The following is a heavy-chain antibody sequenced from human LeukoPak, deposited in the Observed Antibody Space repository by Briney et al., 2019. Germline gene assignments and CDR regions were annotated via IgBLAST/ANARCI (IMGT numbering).Heavy chain of an antibody. D-gene: IGHD3-10*01. CDR3: AREDYYYGSGPPY. CDR2: IYYSGST. CDR1: GGSISSYY. J-gene: IGHJ4*02. V-gene: IGHV4-59*12. Sequence: PSETLSLTCTVSGGSISSYYWSWIRQPPGKGLEWIGYIYYSGSTNYNPSLKSRVTISVDTSKNQFSLKLSSVTAADTAVYYCAREDYYYGSGPPYWGQGTLVTVSS.